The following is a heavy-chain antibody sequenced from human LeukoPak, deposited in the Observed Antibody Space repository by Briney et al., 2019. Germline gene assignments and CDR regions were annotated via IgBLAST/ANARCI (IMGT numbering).Heavy chain of an antibody. D-gene: IGHD5-12*01. J-gene: IGHJ4*02. CDR2: IKEDGSES. V-gene: IGHV3-7*01. Sequence: PGGSLRLSCAASGFTFSSYSMNWVRQAPGKGLEWVANIKEDGSESYYVDSVKGRFTISRDNAKNSLSLQLNSLSAEDTAVYYCARSRSGYYEDYWGQGTLVTVSS. CDR1: GFTFSSYS. CDR3: ARSRSGYYEDY.